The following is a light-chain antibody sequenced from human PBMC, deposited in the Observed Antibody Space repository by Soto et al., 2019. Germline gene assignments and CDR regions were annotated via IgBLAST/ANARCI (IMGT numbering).Light chain of an antibody. CDR1: SSDVGGYNF. J-gene: IGLJ2*01. V-gene: IGLV2-8*01. CDR2: GVN. CDR3: SSYAGTNVV. Sequence: QSALTQPPSASGSPGQSVTISCTGTSSDVGGYNFVSWYQQHPGKAPKLMIFGVNKRPSGVPDRFSGSKSGNTASLTVSGLQAEDEADYYCSSYAGTNVVFGGGTKLTVL.